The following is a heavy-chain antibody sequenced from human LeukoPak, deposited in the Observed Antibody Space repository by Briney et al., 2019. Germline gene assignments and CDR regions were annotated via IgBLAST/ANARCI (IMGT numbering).Heavy chain of an antibody. CDR2: ISSDGSYT. D-gene: IGHD5-24*01. CDR3: ARRDGYKSHFDY. CDR1: GFTFSYYY. V-gene: IGHV3-11*06. Sequence: GGYLRLSCVASGFTFSYYYMSWIRQAPGKGLEWVSYISSDGSYTKYADSVKGRFTISRDNAKNSLYLQMHSLRDEDTAVYYCARRDGYKSHFDYWGQGTLVTVSS. J-gene: IGHJ4*02.